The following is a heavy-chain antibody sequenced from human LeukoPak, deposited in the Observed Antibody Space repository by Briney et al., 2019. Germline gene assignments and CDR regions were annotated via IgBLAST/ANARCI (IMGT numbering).Heavy chain of an antibody. CDR3: ARYDVWGTYRAFDY. V-gene: IGHV4-34*12. J-gene: IGHJ4*02. Sequence: PETLSLTCAVYGGSFSGYYWGCIRQPPGKGLEWIGFNSGSTYYNPSLKSRVTISVDTSKNQFSLKLSSVTAADTAMYYCARYDVWGTYRAFDYWGQGTLVTVSS. CDR2: NSGST. D-gene: IGHD3-16*02. CDR1: GGSFSGYY.